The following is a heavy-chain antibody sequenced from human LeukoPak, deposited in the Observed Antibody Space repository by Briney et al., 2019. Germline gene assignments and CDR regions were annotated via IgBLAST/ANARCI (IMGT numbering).Heavy chain of an antibody. CDR1: GGTLSEHY. J-gene: IGHJ3*02. Sequence: MPSETLSLTCAVYGGTLSEHYWSWIRQPPGKGLEWIGEINHSGSTNYNPSLKSRVTISVDTSKNQISLKLSSVTAADTAVYFCSRGLFCTISWPAGGTGAFDIWVQGTMATVSS. D-gene: IGHD3-9*01. CDR3: SRGLFCTISWPAGGTGAFDI. CDR2: INHSGST. V-gene: IGHV4-34*01.